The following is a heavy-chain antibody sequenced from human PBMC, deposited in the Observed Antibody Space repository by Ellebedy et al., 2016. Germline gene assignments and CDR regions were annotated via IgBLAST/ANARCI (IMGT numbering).Heavy chain of an antibody. V-gene: IGHV3-21*01. CDR1: GFTFSSYS. CDR3: ARDDSSGYYLRAEYFQH. Sequence: GESLKISCAASGFTFSSYSMNWVRQAPGKGLEWVSSISSSSSYIYYADSVKGRFTISRDNAKNSLYLQMNSLRAEDTAVYYCARDDSSGYYLRAEYFQHWGQGTLVTVSS. D-gene: IGHD3-22*01. CDR2: ISSSSSYI. J-gene: IGHJ1*01.